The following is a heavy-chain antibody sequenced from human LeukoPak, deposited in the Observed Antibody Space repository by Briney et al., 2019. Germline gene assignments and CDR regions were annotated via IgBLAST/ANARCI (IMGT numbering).Heavy chain of an antibody. CDR2: INPTGGST. CDR3: ARDNSVGDNAWWFDP. J-gene: IGHJ5*02. D-gene: IGHD1-26*01. V-gene: IGHV1-46*01. Sequence: ASVEVSCKASGYTFSDNFMHWVRQAPGQGLEWMGLINPTGGSTGYAQKFQGRVTMTRDMSTSTDYMELSSLRSEDTAIYYCARDNSVGDNAWWFDPWGQGTLVTVSS. CDR1: GYTFSDNF.